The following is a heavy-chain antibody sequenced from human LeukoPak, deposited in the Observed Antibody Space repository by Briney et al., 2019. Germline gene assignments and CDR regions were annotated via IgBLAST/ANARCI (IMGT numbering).Heavy chain of an antibody. CDR1: GFTFSSYG. J-gene: IGHJ5*01. CDR2: IWYDGSNK. V-gene: IGHV3-33*01. Sequence: GGSLRLSCAASGFTFSSYGMHWVRQAPGKGLEWVAVIWYDGSNKYYADSVKGRFTISRDNSKNTLYLQMNSLRAEDTAVYYCAREYYYDSSGYLNWFDSWGQGTLVTVSS. D-gene: IGHD3-22*01. CDR3: AREYYYDSSGYLNWFDS.